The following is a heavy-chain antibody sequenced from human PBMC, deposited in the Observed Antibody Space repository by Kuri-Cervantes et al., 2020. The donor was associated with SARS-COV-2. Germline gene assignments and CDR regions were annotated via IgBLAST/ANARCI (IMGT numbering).Heavy chain of an antibody. CDR2: ISWNSGSI. V-gene: IGHV3-9*03. CDR3: AKDMGEWDAFDI. D-gene: IGHD1-26*01. CDR1: GFTFDDYA. Sequence: LSLTCAASGFTFDDYAVHWVRQAPGKGLEWVSGISWNSGSIGYADSVKGRFTISRDNAKNSLYLQMNSLRAEDMALYYCAKDMGEWDAFDIWGQGTMVTVSS. J-gene: IGHJ3*02.